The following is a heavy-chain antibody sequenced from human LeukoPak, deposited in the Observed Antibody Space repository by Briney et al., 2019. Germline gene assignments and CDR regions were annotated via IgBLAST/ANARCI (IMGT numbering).Heavy chain of an antibody. D-gene: IGHD3-16*02. J-gene: IGHJ4*02. V-gene: IGHV1-2*02. CDR2: INPNSGGT. CDR1: GYTFTGYY. CDR3: ARVSFYDYVWGSYPL. Sequence: GASVKVSCKASGYTFTGYYMHWVRQAPGQGLEWMGWINPNSGGTNYAQKFQGRVTMTRDTSISTAYMELSRLRSDDTAVYYCARVSFYDYVWGSYPLWGQGTLVTVSS.